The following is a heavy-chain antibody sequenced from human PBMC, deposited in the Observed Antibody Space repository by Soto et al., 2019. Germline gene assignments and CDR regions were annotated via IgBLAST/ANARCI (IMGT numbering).Heavy chain of an antibody. CDR1: GGTFSSYA. V-gene: IGHV1-69*05. D-gene: IGHD2-2*01. J-gene: IGHJ6*04. CDR2: ISPSFGTA. Sequence: QVQLVQSGAEVKKPGSSVKVSCKASGGTFSSYAISWVRQAPGQGHEWMGGISPSFGTATYAQKFQGRVTITSDDSTSTADLELSRLRGDDTAVYYCASVSTPGGYYGRDFWGKGTTVTVSS. CDR3: ASVSTPGGYYGRDF.